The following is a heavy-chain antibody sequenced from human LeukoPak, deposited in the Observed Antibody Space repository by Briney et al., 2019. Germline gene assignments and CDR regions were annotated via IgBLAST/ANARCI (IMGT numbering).Heavy chain of an antibody. D-gene: IGHD3-10*01. V-gene: IGHV4-4*09. CDR3: ARHRPAYGSGPPDY. J-gene: IGHJ4*02. CDR1: GGSISSYY. CDR2: IYTSGST. Sequence: PSETLSLTCTVSGGSISSYYWSWIRQPPGKGLEWIGYIYTSGSTNYNPSLKSRVTISVDTSKNQFSLKLSSVTAADTAVYYCARHRPAYGSGPPDYWGQGPLVTVSS.